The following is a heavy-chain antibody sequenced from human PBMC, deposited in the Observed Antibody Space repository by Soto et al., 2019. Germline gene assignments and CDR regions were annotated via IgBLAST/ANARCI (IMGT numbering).Heavy chain of an antibody. CDR3: ARGTAAAGTVWFDP. D-gene: IGHD6-13*01. J-gene: IGHJ5*02. CDR1: VYTFTSSV. Sequence: ASVNVSGKDSVYTFTSSVIHWVGQSPGQRLEWMGWINAGNGNTKYSQKFQGRVTITRDTSASTAYMELSSLRSEDTAVYYCARGTAAAGTVWFDPWGQGPLVTLAS. V-gene: IGHV1-3*01. CDR2: INAGNGNT.